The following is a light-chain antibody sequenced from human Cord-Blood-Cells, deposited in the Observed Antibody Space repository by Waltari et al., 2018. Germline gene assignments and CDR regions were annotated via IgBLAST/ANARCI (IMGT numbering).Light chain of an antibody. CDR3: QQYNNWRWT. J-gene: IGKJ1*01. Sequence: EIVMTQSPATLSVSPGERATLSCRARQSVSSNLAWYQQKPGQAPRLLIYGASPRATGIPARFSGSGSGTEFALTISSLQSEDFAVYYCQQYNNWRWTFGQGTKVEIK. V-gene: IGKV3-15*01. CDR1: QSVSSN. CDR2: GAS.